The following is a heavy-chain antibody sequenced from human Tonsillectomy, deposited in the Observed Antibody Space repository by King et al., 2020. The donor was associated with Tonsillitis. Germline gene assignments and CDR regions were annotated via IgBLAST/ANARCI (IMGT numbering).Heavy chain of an antibody. CDR1: GFTFDDYA. Sequence: VQLVESGGGLVQPGRSLRLSCAASGFTFDDYAMHWVRQAPGKGLEWVSSISWSSGDIGYADSVKGRFTISRDNARNSLYLQMNSLRAEDTALYYCVKGMGVYYDGSGDVYWGQGSLVTVSS. J-gene: IGHJ4*02. CDR3: VKGMGVYYDGSGDVY. CDR2: ISWSSGDI. D-gene: IGHD3-22*01. V-gene: IGHV3-9*01.